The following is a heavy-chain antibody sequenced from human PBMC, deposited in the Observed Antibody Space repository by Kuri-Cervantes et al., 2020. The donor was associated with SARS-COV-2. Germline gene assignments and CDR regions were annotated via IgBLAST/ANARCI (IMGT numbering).Heavy chain of an antibody. CDR3: ARESLGSGTLSGFYYMDV. J-gene: IGHJ6*03. Sequence: ASAKVSCKASGDTFTGYYMHWVRQAPGQGLEWMGWINPNSGGTNYAQKFQGWVTMTRDTSISTVYMELSRLRSDDTAVYYCARESLGSGTLSGFYYMDVWGKGTTVTVSS. D-gene: IGHD3-10*01. CDR2: INPNSGGT. CDR1: GDTFTGYY. V-gene: IGHV1-2*04.